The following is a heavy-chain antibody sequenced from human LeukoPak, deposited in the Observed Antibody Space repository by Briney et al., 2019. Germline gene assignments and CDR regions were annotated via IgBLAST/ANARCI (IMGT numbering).Heavy chain of an antibody. D-gene: IGHD6-13*01. CDR2: ISYDGSNK. CDR1: GFTFSSYW. V-gene: IGHV3-30*01. CDR3: ARDTSTWAAAGTFDY. Sequence: PGGSLRLSCAASGFTFSSYWMSWVRQAPGKGLEWVAVISYDGSNKYYADSVKGRFTISRDNSKNTLYLQMNSLRAEDTAVYYCARDTSTWAAAGTFDYWGQGTLVTVSS. J-gene: IGHJ4*02.